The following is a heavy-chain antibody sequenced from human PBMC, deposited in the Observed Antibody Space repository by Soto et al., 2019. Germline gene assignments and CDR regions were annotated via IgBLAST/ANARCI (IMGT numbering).Heavy chain of an antibody. CDR3: AREGDYNFDYYSGRDV. J-gene: IGHJ6*02. V-gene: IGHV1-69*01. CDR2: IIPFFTTT. Sequence: QVQLVQSGTEVKKPGSSVNVSCKASGGTFGTSAINWVRQAPGQGLEWMGAIIPFFTTTDYAQKFQARVTITADASTSTAYMELSSLTSEDTAVYYCAREGDYNFDYYSGRDVWGQGTTVIVSS. D-gene: IGHD4-17*01. CDR1: GGTFGTSA.